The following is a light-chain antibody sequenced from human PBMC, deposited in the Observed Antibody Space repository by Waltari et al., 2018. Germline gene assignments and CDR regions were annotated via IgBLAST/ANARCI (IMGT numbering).Light chain of an antibody. V-gene: IGKV3-15*01. CDR1: QSVSDD. CDR2: GAS. CDR3: QQYNNWPPT. J-gene: IGKJ4*01. Sequence: EVVMTQSPVTLSVSPGERATLSCRASQSVSDDLAWYQQKPGQAPRLLIYGASIRATGIPVRFSGSGSGTEFTLTISSLQSEDLATYYCQQYNNWPPTFGGGIKVLIK.